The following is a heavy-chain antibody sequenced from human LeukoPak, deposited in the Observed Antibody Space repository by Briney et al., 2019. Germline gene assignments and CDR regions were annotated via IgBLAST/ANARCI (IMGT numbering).Heavy chain of an antibody. Sequence: GGSLRLSCAASGFTFSSYGMSWVRQAPGKGLEWVSSISSSSSYIYYADSVKGRFTISRDNAKNSLYLQMNSLRAEDTAVYYCARVSRSLGYYCYYMDVWGKGTTVTISS. V-gene: IGHV3-21*01. CDR3: ARVSRSLGYYCYYMDV. CDR1: GFTFSSYG. CDR2: ISSSSSYI. J-gene: IGHJ6*03. D-gene: IGHD7-27*01.